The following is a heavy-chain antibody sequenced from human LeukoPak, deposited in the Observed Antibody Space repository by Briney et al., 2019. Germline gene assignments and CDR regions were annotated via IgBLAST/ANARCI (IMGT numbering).Heavy chain of an antibody. CDR1: GGSISSSSYY. D-gene: IGHD3-10*01. V-gene: IGHV4-39*07. J-gene: IGHJ4*02. Sequence: SETLSLTCTVSGGSISSSSYYWGWIRQPPGKGLEWIGSIYYSGSTYYNPSLKSRVTISVDTSKNQFSLKLSSVTAADTAVYYCARDRVYGSGSYYNYWGQGTLVTVSS. CDR2: IYYSGST. CDR3: ARDRVYGSGSYYNY.